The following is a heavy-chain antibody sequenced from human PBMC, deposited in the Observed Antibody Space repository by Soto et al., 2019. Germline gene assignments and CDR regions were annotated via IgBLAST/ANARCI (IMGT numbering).Heavy chain of an antibody. CDR1: GFTFSSYW. J-gene: IGHJ3*02. Sequence: GGSLRLSCAASGFTFSSYWMSWVRQAPGKGLEWVANIKQDGSEKYYVDSVKGRFTISRDNAKNSLYLQMNSLRAEDTAVYYCAREAIAARDDAFDIWGQGTMVTVSS. CDR2: IKQDGSEK. V-gene: IGHV3-7*01. D-gene: IGHD6-6*01. CDR3: AREAIAARDDAFDI.